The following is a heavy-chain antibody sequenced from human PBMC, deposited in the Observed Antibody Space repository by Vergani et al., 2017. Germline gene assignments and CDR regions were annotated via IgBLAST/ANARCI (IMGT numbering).Heavy chain of an antibody. D-gene: IGHD6-6*01. V-gene: IGHV4-4*07. CDR3: ARVSQLGQPYSYYGMDV. J-gene: IGHJ6*02. CDR2: ISTSGST. Sequence: QAQLQESGPGLVKPSETLSLTCTVSGGSISSYYWSWIRQPAGKGLEWIGRISTSGSTNYNPSLKSRVTMSVDTSKNQFSLKLSSVTAADTAVYYCARVSQLGQPYSYYGMDVWGLGTTVTVSS. CDR1: GGSISSYY.